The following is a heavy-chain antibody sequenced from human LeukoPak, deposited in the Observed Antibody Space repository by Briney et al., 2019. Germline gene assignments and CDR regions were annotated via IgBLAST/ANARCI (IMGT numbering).Heavy chain of an antibody. J-gene: IGHJ3*01. V-gene: IGHV4-59*08. CDR1: DGSFSGYY. Sequence: SETLSLTCTVSDGSFSGYYWSWIRQPPGKGLEWIGFIYYSGNTKYSPSLKSRVAISLDTSKNQFSLSLTSVTAADTAVYYCARHFDAFDLWGQGTMVTVSS. CDR2: IYYSGNT. CDR3: ARHFDAFDL.